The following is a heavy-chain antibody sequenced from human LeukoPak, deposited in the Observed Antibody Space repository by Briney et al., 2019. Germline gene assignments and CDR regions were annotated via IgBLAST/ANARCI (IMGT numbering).Heavy chain of an antibody. V-gene: IGHV4-59*01. CDR3: AATIKRDYGDTNLDY. Sequence: KPSETLSLTCTVPGDSTSSYFWSWIRQPPGKGLEWIGYMHNGVHTNYNPSLKSRVTISGDTSKNQVSLKLTSVTAADTAVYYCAATIKRDYGDTNLDYWGQGTLVTVSS. CDR2: MHNGVHT. CDR1: GDSTSSYF. D-gene: IGHD4/OR15-4a*01. J-gene: IGHJ4*02.